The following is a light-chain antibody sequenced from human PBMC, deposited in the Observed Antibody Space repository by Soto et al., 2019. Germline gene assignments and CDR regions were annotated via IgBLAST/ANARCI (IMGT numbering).Light chain of an antibody. CDR3: QQRSNWA. Sequence: EIVLTQSPATLSLSPGERATLSCRASQSVSSYLAWYQPKPGQAPRLLIYDASNRATGIPARFSGSGSGTDFTLTISSLEPEDFAVYYCQQRSNWAFGQGTRLEIK. CDR2: DAS. CDR1: QSVSSY. V-gene: IGKV3-11*01. J-gene: IGKJ5*01.